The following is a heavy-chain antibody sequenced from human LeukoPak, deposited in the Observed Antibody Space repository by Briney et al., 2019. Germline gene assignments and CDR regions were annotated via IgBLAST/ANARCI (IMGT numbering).Heavy chain of an antibody. CDR2: ISYDGSNK. V-gene: IGHV3-30*18. CDR1: GFTFSSYG. CDR3: AKVVRGGDFWSGYYYGMDV. Sequence: GGSLRLSCAASGFTFSSYGMHWVRQAPGKGLEWVAVISYDGSNKYYADSVKGRFTISRDNSKNTLYLQMNSLRAEDTAVYYCAKVVRGGDFWSGYYYGMDVWGQGTMVTVSS. J-gene: IGHJ6*02. D-gene: IGHD3-3*01.